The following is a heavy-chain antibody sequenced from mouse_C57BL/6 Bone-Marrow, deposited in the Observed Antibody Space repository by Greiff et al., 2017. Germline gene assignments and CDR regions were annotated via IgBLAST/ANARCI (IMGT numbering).Heavy chain of an antibody. J-gene: IGHJ4*01. CDR3: ARDAPYYGYDHAMDY. CDR1: GFTFSDFY. CDR2: SRNKANEYTT. V-gene: IGHV7-1*01. D-gene: IGHD2-2*01. Sequence: EVTLVESGGGLVQSGRSLRLSCATSGFTFSDFYMAWVRQAPGKGLEWIAASRNKANEYTTEYSASVKGRFIVSSDTSHSILYLQMNALRAEETAVYYCARDAPYYGYDHAMDYWGQGTSVTVSS.